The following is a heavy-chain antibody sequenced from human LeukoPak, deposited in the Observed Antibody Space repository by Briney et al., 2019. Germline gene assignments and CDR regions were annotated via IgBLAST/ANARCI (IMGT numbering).Heavy chain of an antibody. D-gene: IGHD3-3*01. V-gene: IGHV4-38-2*02. CDR2: IYHSGST. Sequence: SETLSLTCTVSGYSISSGYYWGWIRQPPGKGLEWIGSIYHSGSTNYNPSLKSRVTISVDTSKNQFSLKLSSVTAADTAVYYCARSRFFFGYWGQGTLVTVSS. J-gene: IGHJ4*02. CDR1: GYSISSGYY. CDR3: ARSRFFFGY.